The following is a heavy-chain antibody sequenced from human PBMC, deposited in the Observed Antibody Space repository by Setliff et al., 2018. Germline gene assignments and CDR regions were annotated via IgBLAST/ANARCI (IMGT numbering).Heavy chain of an antibody. D-gene: IGHD6-13*01. Sequence: PGESLKISCAASGFTFSTHSMNWVRQAPGKGLEWVSSISRSSTYIYYADSMKGRFTTSRDNAKNSLYLQMNSLRAEDTAVYYCASAGHSGSWFPFDAFHIWGQGTMVTVSS. V-gene: IGHV3-21*01. CDR3: ASAGHSGSWFPFDAFHI. CDR2: ISRSSTYI. CDR1: GFTFSTHS. J-gene: IGHJ3*02.